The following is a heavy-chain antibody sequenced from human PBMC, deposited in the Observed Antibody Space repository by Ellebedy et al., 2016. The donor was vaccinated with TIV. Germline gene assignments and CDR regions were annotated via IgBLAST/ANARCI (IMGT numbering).Heavy chain of an antibody. Sequence: MPSETLSLTCTVSGWPISGYYWSWIRQPPGKGLEWIGYIYSSGTTNYNPSLRSRVARSVDTTKNQFSLKMSSVTAAETAVYYCARRKSQHLEDAFDIWGQGTMATVSS. J-gene: IGHJ3*02. CDR2: IYSSGTT. CDR3: ARRKSQHLEDAFDI. V-gene: IGHV4-59*08. CDR1: GWPISGYY.